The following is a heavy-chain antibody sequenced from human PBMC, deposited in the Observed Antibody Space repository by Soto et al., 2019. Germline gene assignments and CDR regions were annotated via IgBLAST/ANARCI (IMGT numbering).Heavy chain of an antibody. Sequence: GSLRLSCAASGFTFSSYAMSWVRQAPGKGLEWVSAISGSGGSTYYADSVKGRFTISRDNSKNTLYLQMNSLRAEDTAVYYCAKDYYDSSGYYYFDYWGQGTLVTVSS. CDR1: GFTFSSYA. D-gene: IGHD3-22*01. CDR3: AKDYYDSSGYYYFDY. J-gene: IGHJ4*02. V-gene: IGHV3-23*01. CDR2: ISGSGGST.